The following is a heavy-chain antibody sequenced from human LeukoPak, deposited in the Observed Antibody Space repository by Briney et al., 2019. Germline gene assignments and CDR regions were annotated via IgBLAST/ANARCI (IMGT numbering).Heavy chain of an antibody. J-gene: IGHJ4*02. D-gene: IGHD3-22*01. CDR2: ISSSSSTI. V-gene: IGHV3-48*01. CDR1: GFTFSSYS. Sequence: GGSLRLSCAASGFTFSSYSMNWVRQAPGKGLEWVSYISSSSSTIYYADSVKGRFTISRDNAKNSLYLQMNSLRAEDTAVYYCARYYYDSSDYYWRIDYWGQGTLVTVSS. CDR3: ARYYYDSSDYYWRIDY.